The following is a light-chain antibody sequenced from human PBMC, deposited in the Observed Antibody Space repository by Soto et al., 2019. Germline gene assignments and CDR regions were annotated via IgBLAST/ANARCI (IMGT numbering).Light chain of an antibody. Sequence: QSVLPQPPSVSGAPGQRVTISCTGSSSNIGAGYDVHWYQQLPGTAPKLLIYGNSHRPSGVPDRFSGSKSGTSDSLAITGLQAEDESDYYCQSFDSSLSGWVFGGGTTLTVL. V-gene: IGLV1-40*01. CDR1: SSNIGAGYD. J-gene: IGLJ3*02. CDR3: QSFDSSLSGWV. CDR2: GNS.